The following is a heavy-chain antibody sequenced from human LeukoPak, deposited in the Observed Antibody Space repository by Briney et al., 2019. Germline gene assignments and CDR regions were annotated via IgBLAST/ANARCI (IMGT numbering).Heavy chain of an antibody. CDR2: IYPGDSDT. CDR1: GYIFTSYW. V-gene: IGHV5-51*01. J-gene: IGHJ4*02. Sequence: GESLKISCEGSGYIFTSYWIVWVRQMPGKGLEWMGTIYPGDSDTRYSPSFQGQVTISADKSISTAYLQWSSLKASDTAMYYCARLDSSGYFLLYYFDYWGQGTLVTVSS. CDR3: ARLDSSGYFLLYYFDY. D-gene: IGHD3-22*01.